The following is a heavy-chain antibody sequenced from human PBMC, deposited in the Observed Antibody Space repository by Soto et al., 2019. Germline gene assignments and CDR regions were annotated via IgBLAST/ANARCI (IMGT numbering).Heavy chain of an antibody. J-gene: IGHJ6*02. Sequence: PGESLKISCKGSGYSFTSYWISWVRQMPGKGLEWMGRIDPSDSYTNYSPSFQGHVTISADKSISTAYLQWSSLKASDTAMYYCALTYSRGGSQTYYYYYGMDVWGQGTTVTVSS. CDR1: GYSFTSYW. V-gene: IGHV5-10-1*01. CDR3: ALTYSRGGSQTYYYYYGMDV. CDR2: IDPSDSYT. D-gene: IGHD6-19*01.